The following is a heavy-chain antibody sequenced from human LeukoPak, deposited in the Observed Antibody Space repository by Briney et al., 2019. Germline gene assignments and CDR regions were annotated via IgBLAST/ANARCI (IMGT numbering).Heavy chain of an antibody. CDR3: AKDHSSSSRPHYFDY. V-gene: IGHV3-30*02. Sequence: GGSLRLSCAASGFTFSSYGMHWVRQAPGKGLEWVAFIRYDGSYKYYADSVKGRFTISRDNSKNTLYLQMNSLRAEDTAVYYCAKDHSSSSRPHYFDYWGQGTLVTVSS. CDR2: IRYDGSYK. D-gene: IGHD6-6*01. J-gene: IGHJ4*02. CDR1: GFTFSSYG.